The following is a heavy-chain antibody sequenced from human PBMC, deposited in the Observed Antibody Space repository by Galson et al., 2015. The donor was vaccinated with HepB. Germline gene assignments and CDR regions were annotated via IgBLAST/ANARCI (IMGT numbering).Heavy chain of an antibody. V-gene: IGHV3-23*01. CDR2: IGGSGDTT. CDR3: AKEIGHAKPSDY. CDR1: GFTVTNYG. Sequence: SLRLSCAASGFTVTNYGMNWVRQAPGKGLEWVSAIGGSGDTTYYADSVRGRFTITRDSSRNTLFLQMNSLRAEDTALYYCAKEIGHAKPSDYWGQGTLVTVSS. J-gene: IGHJ4*02.